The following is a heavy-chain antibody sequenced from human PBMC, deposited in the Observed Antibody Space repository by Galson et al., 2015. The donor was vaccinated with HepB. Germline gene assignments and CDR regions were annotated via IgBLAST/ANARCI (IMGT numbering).Heavy chain of an antibody. CDR1: GFTFSSYS. J-gene: IGHJ6*03. D-gene: IGHD3-16*01. V-gene: IGHV3-21*01. CDR3: ARNLLEFEGRPHYYYYYMDV. CDR2: ISSSSGYI. Sequence: SLRLSCAASGFTFSSYSMNWVRQAPGKGLEWVSSISSSSGYIYYADSVKGRFTISRDNAKNSLYLQMNSLRAEDTAVYYCARNLLEFEGRPHYYYYYMDVWGKGTTVTVSS.